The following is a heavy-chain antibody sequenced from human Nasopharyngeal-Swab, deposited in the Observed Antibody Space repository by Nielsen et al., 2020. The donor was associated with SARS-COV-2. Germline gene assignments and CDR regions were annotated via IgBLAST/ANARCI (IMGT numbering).Heavy chain of an antibody. CDR2: INPSGGST. J-gene: IGHJ4*02. V-gene: IGHV1-46*01. D-gene: IGHD3-3*01. Sequence: WVRQAPGQGLGWMGIINPSGGSTSYAQKFQGRVTMTRDTSTSTVYMELSSLRSEDTAVYYCARGGITIFGVVSNLDYWGQGTLVTVSS. CDR3: ARGGITIFGVVSNLDY.